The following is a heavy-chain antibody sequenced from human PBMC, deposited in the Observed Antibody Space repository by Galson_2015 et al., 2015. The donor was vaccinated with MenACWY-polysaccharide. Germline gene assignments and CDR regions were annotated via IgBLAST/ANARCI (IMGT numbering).Heavy chain of an antibody. CDR1: GYSFTKYV. Sequence: SVKVSCKASGYSFTKYVLYWLRQAPGQRLEYMGWINTGRGNTKVSQKFQDRVTITGDTSTTSVFLELSSLKSEDTAVYYCARDYAALSVVVLPGFCFDPWGQGTLVTVSA. J-gene: IGHJ5*02. CDR3: ARDYAALSVVVLPGFCFDP. CDR2: INTGRGNT. D-gene: IGHD2-2*01. V-gene: IGHV1-3*04.